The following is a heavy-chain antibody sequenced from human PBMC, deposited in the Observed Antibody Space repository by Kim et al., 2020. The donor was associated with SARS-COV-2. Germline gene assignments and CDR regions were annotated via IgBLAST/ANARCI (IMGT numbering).Heavy chain of an antibody. V-gene: IGHV3-20*01. D-gene: IGHD1-26*01. J-gene: IGHJ4*02. CDR3: ARVRPGGADFDY. Sequence: GYADSVKGRFTISRDNAKNSLYLQMNSLRAEDTALYHCARVRPGGADFDYWGQGTLVTVSS.